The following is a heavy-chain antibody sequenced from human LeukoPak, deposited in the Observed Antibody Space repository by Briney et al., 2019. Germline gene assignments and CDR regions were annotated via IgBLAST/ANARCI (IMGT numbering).Heavy chain of an antibody. CDR1: GFTFSSYA. V-gene: IGHV3-48*02. D-gene: IGHD2-21*01. CDR3: AREYSGIDY. Sequence: GGSLRLSCAASGFTFSSYAMSWVRQAPGKGLEWVSYISGSSSATDYADSVKGRFTISRDNAKNSLYLQMDSLRDEDTAVYYCAREYSGIDYWGQGTLVTVSS. CDR2: ISGSSSAT. J-gene: IGHJ4*02.